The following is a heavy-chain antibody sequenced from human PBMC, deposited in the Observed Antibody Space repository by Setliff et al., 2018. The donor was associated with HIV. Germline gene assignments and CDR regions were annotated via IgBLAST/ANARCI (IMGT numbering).Heavy chain of an antibody. J-gene: IGHJ6*03. CDR1: GDSVSNGRYY. D-gene: IGHD6-13*01. V-gene: IGHV4-61*09. Sequence: SETLSLTCTVSGDSVSNGRYYWSWIRQPAGKGLEWIGHIYTSGSTDYNPSLKSRVTISVDTSKNRFSLKVTSVTAADTGVYYCARHRDPPGTSWIYYYYYMDLWGAGTTVTVSS. CDR3: ARHRDPPGTSWIYYYYYMDL. CDR2: IYTSGST.